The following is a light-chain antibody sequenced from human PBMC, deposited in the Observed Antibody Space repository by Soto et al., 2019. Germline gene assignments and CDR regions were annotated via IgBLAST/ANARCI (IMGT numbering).Light chain of an antibody. CDR2: DVS. J-gene: IGLJ1*01. CDR1: SSDVGGYNY. CDR3: SSYTSSSTLYV. Sequence: QSVLTQPASVSGSPGQSITISCTGTSSDVGGYNYVSWYQQHPGKAPKLMIYDVSNRPSGVSNRFSGSTSGNTASLTISGLQAEDEADYYCSSYTSSSTLYVFGTGNKVTVL. V-gene: IGLV2-14*01.